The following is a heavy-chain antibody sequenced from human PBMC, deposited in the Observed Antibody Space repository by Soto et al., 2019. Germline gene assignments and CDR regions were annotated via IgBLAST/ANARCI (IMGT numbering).Heavy chain of an antibody. Sequence: ASVKVSCKASGYTFTSYAMHWVRQAPGQRLEWMGWINAGNGNTKYSQKFQGRVTITRDTSASTAYMELSSLRSEDTAVYYCASKNGRYSSGWYNAFDIWGQGTMVTVSS. CDR2: INAGNGNT. V-gene: IGHV1-3*01. J-gene: IGHJ3*02. D-gene: IGHD6-19*01. CDR3: ASKNGRYSSGWYNAFDI. CDR1: GYTFTSYA.